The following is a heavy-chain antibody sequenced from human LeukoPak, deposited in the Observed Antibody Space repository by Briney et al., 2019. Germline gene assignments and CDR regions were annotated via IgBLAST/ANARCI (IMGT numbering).Heavy chain of an antibody. Sequence: SETLSLTCTVSGGSISSYYWSWIRQPPGKGLEWIGYIYYSGSTNYNPSLKSRVTISVDMSKNQFSLKLSSVTAADTAVYYCARVQAAAGVNWFDPWGQGILVTVSS. J-gene: IGHJ5*02. CDR2: IYYSGST. V-gene: IGHV4-59*01. D-gene: IGHD6-13*01. CDR3: ARVQAAAGVNWFDP. CDR1: GGSISSYY.